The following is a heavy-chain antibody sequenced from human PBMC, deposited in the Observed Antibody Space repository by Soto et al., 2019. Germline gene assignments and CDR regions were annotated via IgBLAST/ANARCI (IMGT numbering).Heavy chain of an antibody. CDR3: AGDTYYDSSSLYYYGLDV. D-gene: IGHD3-22*01. J-gene: IGHJ6*02. CDR1: GFTFSDYY. Sequence: GGSLRLSCAASGFTFSDYYMSWIRQAPGKGLEWVSYISSSGSTIYYADSVKGRFTISRDNAKNSLYLQMNSLRAEDTAVYYCAGDTYYDSSSLYYYGLDVWGQGTTVTVSS. CDR2: ISSSGSTI. V-gene: IGHV3-11*01.